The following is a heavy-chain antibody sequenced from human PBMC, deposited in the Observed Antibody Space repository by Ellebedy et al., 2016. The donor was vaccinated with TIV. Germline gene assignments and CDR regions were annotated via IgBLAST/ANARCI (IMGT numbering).Heavy chain of an antibody. CDR3: ARFPGPLRRNYYYYMDV. CDR2: ISGYNGNT. V-gene: IGHV1-18*01. J-gene: IGHJ6*03. CDR1: GYTFTNYG. D-gene: IGHD4-17*01. Sequence: ASVKVSCXASGYTFTNYGISWVRQAPGQGLELMGWISGYNGNTNYAQKLQGRVTMTTDTSTSTAYMELRSLRFDDTAVYYCARFPGPLRRNYYYYMDVWGKGTTVTVSS.